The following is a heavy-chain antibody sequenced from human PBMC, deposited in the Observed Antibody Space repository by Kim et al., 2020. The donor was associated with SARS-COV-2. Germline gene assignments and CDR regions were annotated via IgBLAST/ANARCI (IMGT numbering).Heavy chain of an antibody. CDR1: RNSISSFY. CDR2: IYYDGTT. CDR3: ARASTPRNHYYHMNV. J-gene: IGHJ6*03. V-gene: IGHV4-59*01. Sequence: SETLSLTCTVSRNSISSFYWSWVRQPPGKGLEWIGNIYYDGTTNHNPSLKSRVTISLDTSRNQFSLHLSSVTAADTAMYYCARASTPRNHYYHMNVWGKGAPVSVSS.